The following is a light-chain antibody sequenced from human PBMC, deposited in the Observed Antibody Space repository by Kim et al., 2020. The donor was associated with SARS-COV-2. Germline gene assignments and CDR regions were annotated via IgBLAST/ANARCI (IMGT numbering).Light chain of an antibody. J-gene: IGLJ2*01. Sequence: SPGQSVTISCTGTSSDVGSYNYVSWYQQPPGKAPKLIIYDVTQRPSGFPDRFSGSKSGNTASLTISGLQAEDEADYYCCSYAGSVVFGGGTQLTVL. CDR1: SSDVGSYNY. CDR3: CSYAGSVV. CDR2: DVT. V-gene: IGLV2-11*01.